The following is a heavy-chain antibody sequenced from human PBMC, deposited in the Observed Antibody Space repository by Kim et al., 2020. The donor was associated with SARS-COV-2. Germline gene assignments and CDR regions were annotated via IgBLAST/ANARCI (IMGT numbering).Heavy chain of an antibody. V-gene: IGHV1-3*01. Sequence: ASVKVSCKASGYTFTSYAMHWVRQAPGQRLEWMGWINAGNGNTKYSQKFQGRVTITRDTSASTAYMELSSLRSEYTAVYYCARDGGTDYYDNSFDYWGQGTLVTVSS. J-gene: IGHJ4*02. CDR2: INAGNGNT. CDR3: ARDGGTDYYDNSFDY. D-gene: IGHD3-22*01. CDR1: GYTFTSYA.